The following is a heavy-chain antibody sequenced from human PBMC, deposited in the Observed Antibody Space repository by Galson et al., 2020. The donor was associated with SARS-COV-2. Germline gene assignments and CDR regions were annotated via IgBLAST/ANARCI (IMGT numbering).Heavy chain of an antibody. D-gene: IGHD2-21*02. CDR1: GFTFSDYY. CDR3: ARGVGPPAYCGGDCKPDYFDY. V-gene: IGHV3-11*06. Sequence: GGSLRLSCAASGFTFSDYYMSWIRQAPGKGLEWVSYISSSSSYTNYADSVKGRFTISRDNAKNSLYLQMNSLRAEDTAVYYCARGVGPPAYCGGDCKPDYFDYWGQGTLVTVSS. CDR2: ISSSSSYT. J-gene: IGHJ4*02.